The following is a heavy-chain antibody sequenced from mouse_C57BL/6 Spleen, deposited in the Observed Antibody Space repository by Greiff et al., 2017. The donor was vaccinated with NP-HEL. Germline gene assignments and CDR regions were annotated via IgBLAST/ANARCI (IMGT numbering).Heavy chain of an antibody. CDR2: INPSNGGT. Sequence: QVQLQQPGTELVKPGASVKLSCKASGYTFTSYWMHWVKQRPGQGLEWIGNINPSNGGTNYNEKFKSKATLTVDKSASTAYMQLSSLTSEDSAVYYCARGPLPAPSTRWFAYWGQGTLVTVSA. J-gene: IGHJ3*01. CDR1: GYTFTSYW. D-gene: IGHD2-1*01. CDR3: ARGPLPAPSTRWFAY. V-gene: IGHV1-53*01.